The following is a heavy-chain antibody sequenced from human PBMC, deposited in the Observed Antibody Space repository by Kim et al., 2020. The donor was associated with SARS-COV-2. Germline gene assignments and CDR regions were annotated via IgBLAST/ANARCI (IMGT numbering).Heavy chain of an antibody. J-gene: IGHJ4*02. V-gene: IGHV4-59*01. CDR1: GGSISSYY. CDR3: ARDRYYYASGLYFDY. CDR2: IYYSGST. D-gene: IGHD3-10*01. Sequence: SETLSLTCTVSGGSISSYYWSWIRQPPGKGLEWIGYIYYSGSTTYNPSLKSRVTISVDTSKNQFSLKLSSVTAADTAVYYCARDRYYYASGLYFDYWGQGTLVTVSS.